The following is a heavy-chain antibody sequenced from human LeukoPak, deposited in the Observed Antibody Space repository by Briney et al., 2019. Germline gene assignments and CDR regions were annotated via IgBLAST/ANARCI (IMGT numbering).Heavy chain of an antibody. CDR2: ISGNGGST. Sequence: RGSRRLSWAASGFTFSSYAMSWVRQAPGKGLESVSTISGNGGSTYYADSVEGRFTLSRDNSKNTLYLQMTSLRAEDTALYYCARVPAARWLDPWGQGTLVTVSS. CDR1: GFTFSSYA. D-gene: IGHD2-2*01. J-gene: IGHJ5*02. V-gene: IGHV3-23*01. CDR3: ARVPAARWLDP.